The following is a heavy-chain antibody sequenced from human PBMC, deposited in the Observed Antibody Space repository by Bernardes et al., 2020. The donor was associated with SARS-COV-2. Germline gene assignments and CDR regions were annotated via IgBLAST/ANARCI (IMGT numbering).Heavy chain of an antibody. V-gene: IGHV4-39*01. CDR2: IYYSGST. CDR1: GGSISSSSYY. Sequence: SETLSLTCTVSGGSISSSSYYWGWIRQPPGKGLEWIGSIYYSGSTYYNPSLKSRVTISVDTSKNQFSLKLSSVTAADTAVYYCAGRDYGDYVDYWGQGTLVTVSS. J-gene: IGHJ4*02. D-gene: IGHD4-17*01. CDR3: AGRDYGDYVDY.